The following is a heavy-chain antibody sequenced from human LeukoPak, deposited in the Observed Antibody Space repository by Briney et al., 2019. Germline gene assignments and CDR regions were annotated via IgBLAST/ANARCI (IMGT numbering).Heavy chain of an antibody. D-gene: IGHD1-26*01. CDR1: GYTFTSYD. CDR2: ISAYNGNT. V-gene: IGHV1-18*01. CDR3: ARASGWELLHPSDY. J-gene: IGHJ4*02. Sequence: GASVKVSCKASGYTFTSYDISWVRQAPGQGLEWMGWISAYNGNTNYAQKLQGRVTTTTDTSTSTAYMELRSLRSDDTAVYYCARASGWELLHPSDYWGQGTLVTVSS.